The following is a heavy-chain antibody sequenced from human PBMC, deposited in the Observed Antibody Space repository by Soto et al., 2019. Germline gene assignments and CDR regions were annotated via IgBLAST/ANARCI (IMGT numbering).Heavy chain of an antibody. V-gene: IGHV4-59*08. CDR2: IYYSGST. CDR1: GGSISSYY. Sequence: PSETLSLTCTVSGGSISSYYWSWIRQPPGKGLEWIGYIYYSGSTNYNPSLKSRVTISVDTSKNQFSLKLSSVTAADTAVYYCARPPSPTRPTEKTYWYFNPGGRAPLFT. J-gene: IGHJ2*01. D-gene: IGHD4-4*01. CDR3: ARPPSPTRPTEKTYWYFNP.